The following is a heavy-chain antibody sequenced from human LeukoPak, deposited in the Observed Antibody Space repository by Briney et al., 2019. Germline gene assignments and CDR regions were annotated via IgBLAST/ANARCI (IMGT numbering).Heavy chain of an antibody. Sequence: PGGSLRLSCAASGFTFSSYGMHWVRQAPGKGLEWVAFIRYDGSNKYYADSVKGRFTISRDNSKNTLYLQMNSLRAEDAAVYYCARERVTVAGTSVTGTEYFQHWGQGTLVTVSS. D-gene: IGHD6-19*01. CDR1: GFTFSSYG. CDR2: IRYDGSNK. J-gene: IGHJ1*01. V-gene: IGHV3-30*02. CDR3: ARERVTVAGTSVTGTEYFQH.